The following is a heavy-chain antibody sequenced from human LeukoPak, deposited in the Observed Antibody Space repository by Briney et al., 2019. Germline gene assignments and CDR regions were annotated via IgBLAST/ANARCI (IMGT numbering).Heavy chain of an antibody. CDR3: ARQLDFTAYYYYYYMDV. D-gene: IGHD1-1*01. CDR1: GGSISSYY. J-gene: IGHJ6*03. CDR2: IYYSGST. V-gene: IGHV4-59*01. Sequence: SETLSLTCTVSGGSISSYYWSWIRQPPGKGLEWIGYIYYSGSTNYNPSLKSRVTISVDTSKNQFSLKLSSVTAADTAVYYCARQLDFTAYYYYYYMDVWGKGTTVTVSS.